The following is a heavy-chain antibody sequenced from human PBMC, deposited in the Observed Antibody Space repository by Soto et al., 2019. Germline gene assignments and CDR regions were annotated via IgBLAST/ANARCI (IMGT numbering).Heavy chain of an antibody. V-gene: IGHV3-23*01. J-gene: IGHJ4*02. CDR1: GFTLSSYA. Sequence: EVQLLESGGGLVQPGGSLRLSCAASGFTLSSYAMSWVRQAPGKGLEWVSAISGSGGSTYYADSVKGRFTISRDNSKNALYLQMNSLRAEDTAVYYCAKVQHDYGDYGYYFDYWGQGTLVTVSS. CDR2: ISGSGGST. D-gene: IGHD4-17*01. CDR3: AKVQHDYGDYGYYFDY.